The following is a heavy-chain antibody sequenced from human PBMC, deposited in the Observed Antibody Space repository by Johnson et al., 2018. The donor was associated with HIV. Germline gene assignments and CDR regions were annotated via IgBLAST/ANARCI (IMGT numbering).Heavy chain of an antibody. D-gene: IGHD3-16*01. Sequence: VQLVESGGGLIQPGGSLRLSCAASGFTVSSNYMSWVRQAPGKGLEWVSVIYSGGSTGYADSVKGRFTISRDNAKNSLYLQMNSLRAEDTALYYCARDRGYVWGVTGDASDIWGQGTMVTVSS. CDR2: IYSGGST. CDR1: GFTVSSNY. CDR3: ARDRGYVWGVTGDASDI. V-gene: IGHV3-53*01. J-gene: IGHJ3*02.